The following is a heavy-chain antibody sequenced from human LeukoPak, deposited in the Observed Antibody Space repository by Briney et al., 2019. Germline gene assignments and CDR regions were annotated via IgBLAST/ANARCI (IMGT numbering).Heavy chain of an antibody. CDR1: GGSISSGGYS. V-gene: IGHV4-30-2*05. J-gene: IGHJ3*02. CDR2: IYHSGST. D-gene: IGHD2-15*01. CDR3: ARAPGINCSGGSCYPGAFDI. Sequence: PSETLSLTCAVSGGSISSGGYSWSWIRQPPGKGLEWIGYIYHSGSTYYNPSLKSRVTISVDTSKNQFSLKLSSVTAADTAVYYCARAPGINCSGGSCYPGAFDIWGQGTMVTVSS.